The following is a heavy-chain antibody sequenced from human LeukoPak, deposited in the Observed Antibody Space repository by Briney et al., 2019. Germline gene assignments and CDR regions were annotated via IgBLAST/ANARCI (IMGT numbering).Heavy chain of an antibody. CDR1: GYSFTSYW. V-gene: IGHV5-51*01. CDR3: ARLLYYYDSSGYYYAPKAFDI. D-gene: IGHD3-22*01. Sequence: GESLKISCKGSGYSFTSYWIGWVCQMPGKGLEWMGIIYPGDSDTRYSPSFQGQVTISADKSISTAYLQWSSLKASDTAMYYCARLLYYYDSSGYYYAPKAFDIWGQGTTVTVSS. J-gene: IGHJ3*02. CDR2: IYPGDSDT.